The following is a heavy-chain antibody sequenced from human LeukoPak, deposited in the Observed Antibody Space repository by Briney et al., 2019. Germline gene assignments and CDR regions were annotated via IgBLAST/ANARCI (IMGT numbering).Heavy chain of an antibody. Sequence: GGSLRLSCAASGFTFSGYSMNWVRQAPGKGLEWVSSISSSSSYIYYADSVKGRFTISRDNAKNSLYLQMNSLRAEDTAVYYCARDADIVVVVAAVLDYYGMDVWGQGTTVTVSS. V-gene: IGHV3-21*01. CDR1: GFTFSGYS. D-gene: IGHD2-15*01. CDR2: ISSSSSYI. CDR3: ARDADIVVVVAAVLDYYGMDV. J-gene: IGHJ6*02.